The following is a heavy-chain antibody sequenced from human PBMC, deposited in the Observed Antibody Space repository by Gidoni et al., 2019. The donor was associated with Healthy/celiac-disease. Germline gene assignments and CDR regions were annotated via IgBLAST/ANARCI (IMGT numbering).Heavy chain of an antibody. CDR3: ARLKYYYGSGSYTNWFDP. D-gene: IGHD3-10*01. Sequence: QVQLQESGPGLVKPSQTLSLPCTFSGGSISSGGYYWRWIRQHPGKGLEWIGYIYYSGSTYYNPSLKSQVTISVDTSKNQFSLKLSSVTAADTAVYYWARLKYYYGSGSYTNWFDPWGKGTLVTVSS. CDR1: GGSISSGGYY. V-gene: IGHV4-31*01. J-gene: IGHJ5*02. CDR2: IYYSGST.